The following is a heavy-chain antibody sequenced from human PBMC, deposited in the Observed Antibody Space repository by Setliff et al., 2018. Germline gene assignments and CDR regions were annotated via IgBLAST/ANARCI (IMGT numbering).Heavy chain of an antibody. CDR1: GGSISEPNYY. D-gene: IGHD1-26*01. CDR3: ARGLHSGTYWGTRPLGLDY. CDR2: IHPWGGSSEST. V-gene: IGHV4-61*05. J-gene: IGHJ4*02. Sequence: PSETLSLTCTVSGGSISEPNYYWTWIRQAPGKGLEWIGYIHPWGGSSESTNYSPSLKSRITISLDKSKSQFSLKLTSVTVADTAVYYCARGLHSGTYWGTRPLGLDYWGQGSLVTVSS.